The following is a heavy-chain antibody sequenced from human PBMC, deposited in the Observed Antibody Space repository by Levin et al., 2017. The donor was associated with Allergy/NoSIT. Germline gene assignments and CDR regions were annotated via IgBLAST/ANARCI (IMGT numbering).Heavy chain of an antibody. CDR3: ARASAHDNAFDI. J-gene: IGHJ3*02. Sequence: ASVKVSCKASGGTFSSYAISWVRQAPGQGLEWMGGIIPIFGTANYAQKFQGRVTITADESTSTAYMELSSLRSEDTAVYYCARASAHDNAFDIWGQGTMVTVSS. CDR2: IIPIFGTA. CDR1: GGTFSSYA. V-gene: IGHV1-69*13.